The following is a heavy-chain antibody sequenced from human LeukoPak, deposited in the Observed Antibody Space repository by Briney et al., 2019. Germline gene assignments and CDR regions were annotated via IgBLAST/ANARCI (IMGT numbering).Heavy chain of an antibody. CDR1: GFNFDDYG. J-gene: IGHJ4*02. CDR3: ARGPLQTIPTSKIVVYYYPFDY. V-gene: IGHV3-20*04. D-gene: IGHD3-22*01. Sequence: PGGSLRLSCAAPGFNFDDYGMSWVRQAPGKGLEWVSGINWNGGGTGYADSVKGRFTISRENAKNSLYLQMNSLKAEDTALYYCARGPLQTIPTSKIVVYYYPFDYWGQGTLVTVSS. CDR2: INWNGGGT.